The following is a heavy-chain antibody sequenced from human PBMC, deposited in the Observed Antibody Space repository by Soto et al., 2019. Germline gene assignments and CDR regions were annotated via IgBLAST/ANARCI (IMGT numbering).Heavy chain of an antibody. J-gene: IGHJ3*02. Sequence: GASVQVSCKASGYTFTGYYMHWVRQAPGQGLEWMGWINPNSGGTNYAQKFQGWVTMTRDTSISTAYMELSRLRSDDTAVYYCARDHLSVGYSLGAFDIWGQGTMVTVSS. D-gene: IGHD1-1*01. CDR2: INPNSGGT. CDR3: ARDHLSVGYSLGAFDI. CDR1: GYTFTGYY. V-gene: IGHV1-2*04.